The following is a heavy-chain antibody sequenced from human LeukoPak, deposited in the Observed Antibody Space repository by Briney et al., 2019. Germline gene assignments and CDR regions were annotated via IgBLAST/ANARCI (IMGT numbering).Heavy chain of an antibody. Sequence: GASVKVSCKASGGTFSSYAINWVRQAPGQGLEWMGRIIPILGIPNYAQQFQGRVTITADKSTSTAYMELSSLRSDDTAVYYCARVPTAVDTAMVTAYWGQGTLVTVSS. V-gene: IGHV1-69*04. J-gene: IGHJ4*02. D-gene: IGHD5-18*01. CDR2: IIPILGIP. CDR1: GGTFSSYA. CDR3: ARVPTAVDTAMVTAY.